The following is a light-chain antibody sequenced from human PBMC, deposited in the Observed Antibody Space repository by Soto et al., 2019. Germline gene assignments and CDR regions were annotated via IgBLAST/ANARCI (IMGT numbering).Light chain of an antibody. CDR2: DVS. CDR3: SSYTTSNTRQIV. CDR1: SSDVGGYNY. Sequence: QSVLTQPASVSGSPGQSITIFCTGTSSDVGGYNYVSWYQHHPCKAPILMIYDVSNRPSGVSNRFSCSKSGNTSSLTISGLQPENEAAYYCSSYTTSNTRQIVLGTGTKLTVL. V-gene: IGLV2-14*03. J-gene: IGLJ1*01.